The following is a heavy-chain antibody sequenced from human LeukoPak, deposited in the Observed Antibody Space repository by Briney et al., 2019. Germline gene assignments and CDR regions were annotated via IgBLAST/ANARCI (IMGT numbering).Heavy chain of an antibody. Sequence: SETLSLTCTVSGDSIITYYWSWIRQPPGKGLEWNGYMYYSGSTNYNPSLKSRVTISVDKSRNQFSLTLSSVTAADTAVYYCARHSRGYDSEFGYWGQGTLVTVSS. J-gene: IGHJ4*02. CDR3: ARHSRGYDSEFGY. D-gene: IGHD5-12*01. V-gene: IGHV4-59*08. CDR1: GDSIITYY. CDR2: MYYSGST.